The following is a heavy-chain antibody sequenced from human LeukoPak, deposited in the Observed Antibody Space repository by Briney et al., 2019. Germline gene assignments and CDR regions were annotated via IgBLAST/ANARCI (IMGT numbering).Heavy chain of an antibody. CDR3: ARATTYDILTGYSDY. Sequence: GGSLRLSCATSGFTFNNYNMNWVRQAPGRALEWVSSITSSGTYIFYADSVKGRFTISRDNAKNSLYLQMNSLGPEDTAVYYCARATTYDILTGYSDYWGQGTLVTVSS. CDR2: ITSSGTYI. V-gene: IGHV3-21*01. CDR1: GFTFNNYN. J-gene: IGHJ4*02. D-gene: IGHD3-9*01.